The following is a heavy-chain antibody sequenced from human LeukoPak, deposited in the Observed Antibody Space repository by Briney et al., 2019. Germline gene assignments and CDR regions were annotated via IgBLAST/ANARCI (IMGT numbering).Heavy chain of an antibody. V-gene: IGHV1-58*02. Sequence: ASVKVSCKASGFTFTSSAMQWVRQARGQRLEWIGWIVVGSGNTNYAQKFQERVTITRDMSTSTAYMELSSLRSEDTAVYYCAAGGYYDFWSGYFTFDIWGHGTMVTVSS. D-gene: IGHD3-3*01. CDR3: AAGGYYDFWSGYFTFDI. CDR1: GFTFTSSA. CDR2: IVVGSGNT. J-gene: IGHJ3*02.